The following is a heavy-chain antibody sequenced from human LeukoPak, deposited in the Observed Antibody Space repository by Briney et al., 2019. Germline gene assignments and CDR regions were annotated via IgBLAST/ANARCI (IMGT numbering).Heavy chain of an antibody. CDR1: GFTFENYA. CDR2: ISASGRGT. J-gene: IGHJ4*02. CDR3: ARSPGWMTAVTKTTFDY. D-gene: IGHD6-25*01. V-gene: IGHV3-23*01. Sequence: GGSLRLSCAASGFTFENYAMNWVRQAPGKGLEWVPSISASGRGTYYADSVKGRFTISRDNSKNTLYLQMNSLRAEDTAIYYCARSPGWMTAVTKTTFDYWGQGTLVTVSS.